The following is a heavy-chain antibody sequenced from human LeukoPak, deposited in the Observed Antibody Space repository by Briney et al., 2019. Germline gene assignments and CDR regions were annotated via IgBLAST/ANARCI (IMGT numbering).Heavy chain of an antibody. J-gene: IGHJ5*02. CDR1: GGSISSGGYS. D-gene: IGHD3-9*01. Sequence: NPSQTLSLTCAVSGGSISSGGYSWSWIRQPPGQGLEWIGYIYHSGSTYYNPSLKSRVTISVDRSKNQFSLKLSSVTAADTAVYYCARGAGYSNWFDPWGQGTLVTVSS. CDR3: ARGAGYSNWFDP. CDR2: IYHSGST. V-gene: IGHV4-30-2*01.